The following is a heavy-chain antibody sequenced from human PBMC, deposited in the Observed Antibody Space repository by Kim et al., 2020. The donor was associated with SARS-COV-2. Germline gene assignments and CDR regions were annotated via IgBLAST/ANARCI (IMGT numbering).Heavy chain of an antibody. Sequence: SETLSLTCTVSGGSISTFYWSWIRQPPGKGLEWIGYIYYSGNTNYNPSLKSRVTISVDTSKNQFSLKLSSVTAADTAVYYCARGSGSGDFWSGYYKPLSYYFDYWGQGTLVTVSS. CDR1: GGSISTFY. CDR3: ARGSGSGDFWSGYYKPLSYYFDY. J-gene: IGHJ4*02. V-gene: IGHV4-59*01. CDR2: IYYSGNT. D-gene: IGHD3-3*01.